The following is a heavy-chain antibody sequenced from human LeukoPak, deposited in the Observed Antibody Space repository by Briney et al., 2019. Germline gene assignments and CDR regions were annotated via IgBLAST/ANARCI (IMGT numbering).Heavy chain of an antibody. D-gene: IGHD6-13*01. J-gene: IGHJ4*02. V-gene: IGHV3-30-3*01. Sequence: GGSLRLSCAASGFTFSSYAMHWVRQAPGKGLEWVAVISYDGSNKYYADSVKGRFTISRDNSKNTLYLQMNSLRSNDTAVYYCARAIAAAGKTQYWGQGTLVTVSS. CDR3: ARAIAAAGKTQY. CDR2: ISYDGSNK. CDR1: GFTFSSYA.